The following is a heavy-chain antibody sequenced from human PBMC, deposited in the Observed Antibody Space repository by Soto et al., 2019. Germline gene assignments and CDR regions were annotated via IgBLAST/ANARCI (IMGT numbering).Heavy chain of an antibody. D-gene: IGHD1-26*01. J-gene: IGHJ6*02. CDR2: IRSKAYGGTT. CDR3: TRDPHSGSYYGGYYYYGMDV. Sequence: GGSLRLSCTASGFTFGDYAMSWFRQAPGKGLEWVGFIRSKAYGGTTEYAASVKGRFTISRDDSKSIAYLQMNSLKTEDTAVYYCTRDPHSGSYYGGYYYYGMDVWGQGTTVTVSS. CDR1: GFTFGDYA. V-gene: IGHV3-49*03.